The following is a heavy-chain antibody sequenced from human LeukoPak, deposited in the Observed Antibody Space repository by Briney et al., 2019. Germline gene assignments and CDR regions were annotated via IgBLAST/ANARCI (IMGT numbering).Heavy chain of an antibody. V-gene: IGHV1-2*02. CDR2: INPNSGGT. Sequence: AASVKVSCKASGYTFTGYYMHWVRQAPGRGLEWMGWINPNSGGTNYAQKFQGRVTMTRDTSISTAYMELSRLRSDDTAVYYCARDRTIFGVVHHWFDPWGQGTLVTVSS. D-gene: IGHD3-3*01. J-gene: IGHJ5*02. CDR1: GYTFTGYY. CDR3: ARDRTIFGVVHHWFDP.